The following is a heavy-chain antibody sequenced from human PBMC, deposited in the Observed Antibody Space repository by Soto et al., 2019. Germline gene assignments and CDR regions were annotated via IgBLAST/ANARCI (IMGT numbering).Heavy chain of an antibody. J-gene: IGHJ6*02. V-gene: IGHV1-69*06. CDR3: ASGIIRGYYYYYGMDV. Sequence: SVKVSCKASGGTFSSYAISWVRQAPGQGLEWMGGIIPIFGTANYAQKFQGRVTITADKSTSTAYMELSSLRSEDTAVYYCASGIIRGYYYYYGMDVWGQGTTVTVSS. CDR2: IIPIFGTA. CDR1: GGTFSSYA. D-gene: IGHD3-3*01.